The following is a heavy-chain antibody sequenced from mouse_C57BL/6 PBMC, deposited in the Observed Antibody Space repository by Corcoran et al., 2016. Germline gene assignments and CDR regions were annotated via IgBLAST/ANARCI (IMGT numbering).Heavy chain of an antibody. CDR2: IYPGSGNT. Sequence: QVQLKQSGAELVRPGASVKLSCKASGYTFTDYYINWVKQRPGQGLEWIARIYPGSGNTYYNEKFKGKATLTAEKSSSTAYMQLSSLTSEDSAVYFCAREDYGSSPYYAMDYWGQGTSVTVSS. V-gene: IGHV1-76*01. D-gene: IGHD1-1*01. CDR3: AREDYGSSPYYAMDY. J-gene: IGHJ4*01. CDR1: GYTFTDYY.